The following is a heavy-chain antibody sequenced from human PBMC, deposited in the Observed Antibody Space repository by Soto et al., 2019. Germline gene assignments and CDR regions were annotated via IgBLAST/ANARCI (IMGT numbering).Heavy chain of an antibody. CDR2: IKQDGSEK. D-gene: IGHD1-1*01. CDR3: ASAQAAPRENEPAFDI. CDR1: GFTFSSYW. Sequence: EVQLVESGGGLVQPGGSLRLSCAASGFTFSSYWMSWVRQAPGKGLEWVANIKQDGSEKYYVDSVKGRFTISRDNAKNSLYLQMNSLRAEDTAVYYCASAQAAPRENEPAFDIWGQGTMVTVSS. J-gene: IGHJ3*02. V-gene: IGHV3-7*01.